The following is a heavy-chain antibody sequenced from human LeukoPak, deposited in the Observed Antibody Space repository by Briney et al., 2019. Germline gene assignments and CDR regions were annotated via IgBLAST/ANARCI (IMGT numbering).Heavy chain of an antibody. V-gene: IGHV3-23*01. CDR1: GFTFSSDA. D-gene: IGHD2-15*01. CDR3: ARDWVVAGGDYMDV. CDR2: ISSSGGST. J-gene: IGHJ6*03. Sequence: PGGSLRLSCAASGFTFSSDAMRWVRQAPGKGLEWVSAISSSGGSTYYADSVRGRFIISRDSSKNTLYLQMNSLRAEDTAVYYCARDWVVAGGDYMDVWGKGTTVTISS.